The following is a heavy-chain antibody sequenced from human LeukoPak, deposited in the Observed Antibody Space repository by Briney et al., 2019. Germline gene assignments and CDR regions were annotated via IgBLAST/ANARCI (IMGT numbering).Heavy chain of an antibody. CDR1: GFTFSSYG. Sequence: GRSLRLSCAASGFTFSSYGMHWVRQAPGKGLEWVAVISYDGSNKYYADSVKGRFTISRDNSKNTLYLQMNSLRAEDTAVYYCAKDRSRLRFLEWFVFGNDYWGQGTLVTVSS. V-gene: IGHV3-30*18. J-gene: IGHJ4*02. D-gene: IGHD3-3*01. CDR3: AKDRSRLRFLEWFVFGNDY. CDR2: ISYDGSNK.